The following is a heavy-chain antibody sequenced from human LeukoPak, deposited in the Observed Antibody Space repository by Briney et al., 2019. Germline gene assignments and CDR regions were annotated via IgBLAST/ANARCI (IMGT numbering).Heavy chain of an antibody. CDR1: GYSFTNNW. V-gene: IGHV5-10-1*01. J-gene: IGHJ4*02. CDR2: VDPSDSNT. CDR3: ARQGRAYCSGTTCYASFWY. Sequence: GESLKISCKGSGYSFTNNWISWVRQMPGKGLEWMGRVDPSDSNTHYSPSFQGLVTISADKSISTAYLQWTSLKASDTATYYCARQGRAYCSGTTCYASFWYWGQGTPVTVSS. D-gene: IGHD2-2*01.